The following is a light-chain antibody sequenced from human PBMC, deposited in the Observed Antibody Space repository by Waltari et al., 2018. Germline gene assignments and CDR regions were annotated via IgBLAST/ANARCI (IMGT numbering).Light chain of an antibody. CDR1: SSNIGNYD. CDR2: SND. CDR3: AAWDDSLNGPI. V-gene: IGLV1-36*01. Sequence: QSVLTQPPSVSAAPRQRVTISCSGSSSNIGNYDVHWYQQLPGKAPKLLIYSNDVLASGVSDRFSGSKSGSSASLAISGLQSEDEAEYYCAAWDDSLNGPIFGGGTKVTVL. J-gene: IGLJ2*01.